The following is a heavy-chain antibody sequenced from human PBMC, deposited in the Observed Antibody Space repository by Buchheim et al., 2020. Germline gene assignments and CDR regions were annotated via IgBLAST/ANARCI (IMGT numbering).Heavy chain of an antibody. CDR1: GYTFTNYA. Sequence: QVQLVQSGSELKKPGASVKVSCKASGYTFTNYAINWVRQAPGQGLEWVGWINPNTGNPAHAQGFTGRFVLTLDTSVSTAFLQISSLEAEETAGYYCANDSGNGNYHVGMDVWGQGTT. CDR2: INPNTGNP. V-gene: IGHV7-4-1*02. J-gene: IGHJ6*02. D-gene: IGHD3-22*01. CDR3: ANDSGNGNYHVGMDV.